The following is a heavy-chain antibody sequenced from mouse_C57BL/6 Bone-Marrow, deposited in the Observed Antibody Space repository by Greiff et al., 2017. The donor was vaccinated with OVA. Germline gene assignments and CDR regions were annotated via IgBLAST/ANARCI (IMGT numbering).Heavy chain of an antibody. Sequence: EVKVVESGEGLVKPGGSLKLSCAASGFTFSSYAMSWVRQTPEKRLEWVAYISSGGDYIYYADTVKGRFTISRDNARNTLYLQMSSLKSEDTAMYYCTRGRDYGSNYYAMDYWGQGTSVTVSS. V-gene: IGHV5-9-1*02. CDR2: ISSGGDYI. CDR3: TRGRDYGSNYYAMDY. J-gene: IGHJ4*01. D-gene: IGHD1-1*01. CDR1: GFTFSSYA.